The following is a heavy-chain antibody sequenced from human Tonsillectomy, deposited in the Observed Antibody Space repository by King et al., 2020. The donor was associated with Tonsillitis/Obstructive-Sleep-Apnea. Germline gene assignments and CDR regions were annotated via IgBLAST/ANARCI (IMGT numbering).Heavy chain of an antibody. CDR3: ARDWGETQTIADY. J-gene: IGHJ4*02. Sequence: QLVQSGGEVKKPGASVKVFCMASGYTFTSYGLSCVRQAPGQGLEWMGRINANNGNTNYAHRVQGRVIKTRDTSTSTAYMELRGLTSDDTAMYYCARDWGETQTIADYWGQGTLVTVS. CDR2: INANNGNT. D-gene: IGHD3-10*01. V-gene: IGHV1-18*01. CDR1: GYTFTSYG.